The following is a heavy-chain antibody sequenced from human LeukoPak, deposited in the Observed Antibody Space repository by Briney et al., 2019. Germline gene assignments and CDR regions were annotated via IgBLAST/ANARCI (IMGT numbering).Heavy chain of an antibody. CDR1: GFTFSSYA. D-gene: IGHD6-19*01. CDR3: AKGTSTYSSGSFDY. V-gene: IGHV3-23*01. CDR2: ISGSGSTT. J-gene: IGHJ4*02. Sequence: GGSLRLSCAASGFTFSSYAMSWVRQAPGEGLEWVISISGSGSTTFYADSVKGRFTISRDNSKNMLYLQMTSLRAEDTAVYYCAKGTSTYSSGSFDYWGRGTLVTVSS.